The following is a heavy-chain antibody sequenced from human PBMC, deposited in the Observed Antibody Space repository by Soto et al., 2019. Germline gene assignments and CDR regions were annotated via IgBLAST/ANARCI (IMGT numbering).Heavy chain of an antibody. V-gene: IGHV1-69*02. CDR1: GDTFAFHS. D-gene: IGHD3-10*01. CDR2: INPIVSMS. J-gene: IGHJ4*02. CDR3: ATSYGSGYRAFDY. Sequence: QVQLVQSGAEVKRPGSSVKVSCKASGDTFAFHSINWVRQAPGLGLEWMGRINPIVSMSNYAQRFQGGVTMTADKSTSTAYMVLSSLRSEDTAIYYCATSYGSGYRAFDYWGQGALVTVSS.